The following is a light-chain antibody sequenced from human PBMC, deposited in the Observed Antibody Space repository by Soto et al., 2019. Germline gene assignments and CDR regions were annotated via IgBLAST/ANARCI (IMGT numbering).Light chain of an antibody. CDR2: AAS. J-gene: IGKJ1*01. V-gene: IGKV1-39*01. CDR1: QSISSY. CDR3: QQSYSTPT. Sequence: DIQMTQSPSSLSASVGDRVTITCRASQSISSYLNWYQQKPGKAPKLLIYAASSLQIGVPSRFSGSGSGTDFTLTISSLQPEDFATDYCQQSYSTPTFGQGTKVEIK.